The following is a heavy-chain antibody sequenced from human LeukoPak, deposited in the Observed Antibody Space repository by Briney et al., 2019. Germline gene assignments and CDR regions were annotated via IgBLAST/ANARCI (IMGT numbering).Heavy chain of an antibody. D-gene: IGHD1-26*01. J-gene: IGHJ4*02. CDR1: GGSISSYY. Sequence: PSETLSLTCTVSGGSISSYYWSWIRQPPGKGLEWIGYIYYSGSTNYNPSLKSRVTISVDTSKNQFSLKLSSVTAADTAVYYCTRVVLVGTTYSYFDYWGQGTLVTVSS. CDR3: TRVVLVGTTYSYFDY. CDR2: IYYSGST. V-gene: IGHV4-59*01.